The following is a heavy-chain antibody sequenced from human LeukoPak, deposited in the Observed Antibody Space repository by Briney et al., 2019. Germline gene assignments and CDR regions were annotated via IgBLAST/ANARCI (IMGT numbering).Heavy chain of an antibody. CDR2: ISYDGSNK. Sequence: GGSLRLSCAASGFTFSSYGMHWVRQAPGKGLEWVAVISYDGSNKYYADSVKGRFTISRDNSKNTLSLQMISLRAEDTALYYCAKDHSSGYPYAFDIWGQGTMVTVSS. CDR3: AKDHSSGYPYAFDI. V-gene: IGHV3-30*18. CDR1: GFTFSSYG. D-gene: IGHD3-10*01. J-gene: IGHJ3*02.